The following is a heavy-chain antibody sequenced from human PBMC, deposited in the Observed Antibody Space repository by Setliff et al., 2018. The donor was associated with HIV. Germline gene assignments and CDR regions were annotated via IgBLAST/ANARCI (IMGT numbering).Heavy chain of an antibody. CDR2: ISWDVGGT. CDR3: AKGYRRSSGWPEYYYYALDV. V-gene: IGHV3-43D*04. Sequence: PGGSLRLSCAASGFTFDDYAMHWVRQAPGKGLEWVSLISWDVGGTYYADSVKGRFTISRDNSKNSLYLQMNSLRAEDTAFYYCAKGYRRSSGWPEYYYYALDVWGQGTTVTVSS. D-gene: IGHD6-19*01. J-gene: IGHJ6*02. CDR1: GFTFDDYA.